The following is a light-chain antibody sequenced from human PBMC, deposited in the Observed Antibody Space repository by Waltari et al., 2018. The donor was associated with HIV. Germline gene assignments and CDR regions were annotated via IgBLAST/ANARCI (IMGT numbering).Light chain of an antibody. CDR3: QSYDNRNLVG. J-gene: IGLJ2*01. CDR2: EDN. Sequence: NFILTQPQSVSESPGKTVIISCTRTSGSIDSHFVQWYQQRPGSAPISVIYEDNERPSGVPDRFSGSIDRSYNSASLSISGLKTEDEAVYYCQSYDNRNLVGFGGGTKLTVL. V-gene: IGLV6-57*04. CDR1: SGSIDSHF.